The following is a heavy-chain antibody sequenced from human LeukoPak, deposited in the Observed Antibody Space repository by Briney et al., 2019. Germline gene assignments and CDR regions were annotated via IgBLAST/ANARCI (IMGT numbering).Heavy chain of an antibody. D-gene: IGHD2-15*01. CDR2: IYYSGST. J-gene: IGHJ3*02. V-gene: IGHV4-39*07. CDR3: ASFPSGQDIVVVVAAPQDAFDI. Sequence: SETLSLTCTVSGGSISSSSYYWGWIRQPPGKGLEWIGSIYYSGSTYYNPSLKSRVAISVDTSKNQFSLKLSSVTAADTAVYYCASFPSGQDIVVVVAAPQDAFDIWGQGTMVTVSS. CDR1: GGSISSSSYY.